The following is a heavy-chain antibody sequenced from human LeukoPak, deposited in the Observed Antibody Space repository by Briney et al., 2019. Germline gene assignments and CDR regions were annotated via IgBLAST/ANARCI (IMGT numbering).Heavy chain of an antibody. Sequence: SETLSLTCTVSGVSISSSNSYWGWIRQPPGKGLEWIGSIYYSRSIYYNPSLKSRVTISVDTSKNQFSLKLSSVTAADTAVYYCARLPTVTFFDYWGQGTLVTVSS. J-gene: IGHJ4*02. CDR1: GVSISSSNSY. V-gene: IGHV4-39*01. D-gene: IGHD4-17*01. CDR3: ARLPTVTFFDY. CDR2: IYYSRSI.